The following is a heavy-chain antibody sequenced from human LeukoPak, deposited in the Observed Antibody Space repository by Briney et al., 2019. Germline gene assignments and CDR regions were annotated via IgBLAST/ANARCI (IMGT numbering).Heavy chain of an antibody. CDR2: ISAYNGNT. J-gene: IGHJ4*02. V-gene: IGHV1-18*01. CDR3: ARARYCGGDCFGSFDY. D-gene: IGHD2-21*02. CDR1: GYTFTSYG. Sequence: GASVKVSCKASGYTFTSYGISWVRQAPGQGLEWMGWISAYNGNTNYAQKLQGRVTMTTDTSTSTAYMELRSLRADDTAVYYCARARYCGGDCFGSFDYWGQGTLVTVSS.